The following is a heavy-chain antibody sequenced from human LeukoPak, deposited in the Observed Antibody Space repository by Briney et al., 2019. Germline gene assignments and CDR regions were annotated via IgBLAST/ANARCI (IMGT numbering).Heavy chain of an antibody. Sequence: ASVKVSCKASEYTFTGYYMHWVRQAPGQGLEWMGWINPNSGGTNYAQKFQGRVTMTRDTSISTAYMELSRLRSDDAAVYYCARGLVVPAAMITGYYFDYWGQGTLVTVSS. CDR1: EYTFTGYY. V-gene: IGHV1-2*02. D-gene: IGHD2-2*01. CDR2: INPNSGGT. J-gene: IGHJ4*02. CDR3: ARGLVVPAAMITGYYFDY.